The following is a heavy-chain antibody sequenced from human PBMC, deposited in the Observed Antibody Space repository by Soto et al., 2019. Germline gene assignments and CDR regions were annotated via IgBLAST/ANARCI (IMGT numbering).Heavy chain of an antibody. D-gene: IGHD5-18*01. Sequence: GGSLRLSCAASGFTFSRYWMSWVRQAPRKGLEWVANIKQDGSEKYYVDSVKGRFTISRDNAKNSVYLQMNSLRAEDTAVYYCVRDFEGSYGYGPFEYWCQGP. CDR3: VRDFEGSYGYGPFEY. V-gene: IGHV3-7*03. CDR1: GFTFSRYW. CDR2: IKQDGSEK. J-gene: IGHJ4*02.